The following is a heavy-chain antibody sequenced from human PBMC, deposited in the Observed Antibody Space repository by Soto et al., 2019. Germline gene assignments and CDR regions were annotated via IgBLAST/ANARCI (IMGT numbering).Heavy chain of an antibody. J-gene: IGHJ2*01. CDR1: GASISSGVDY. V-gene: IGHV4-39*02. CDR2: LYHSGGT. CDR3: ARRSNLREDKNYFDL. D-gene: IGHD3-16*01. Sequence: QLQLQESGPGLVKPSETLSLTCISSGASISSGVDYWGWIRQPPGKGLEWIGSLYHSGGTYYTPSLNVRVTISVYTSQEVFSLRLPSVTAAATAVYYCARRSNLREDKNYFDLWGRGTLVTVSS.